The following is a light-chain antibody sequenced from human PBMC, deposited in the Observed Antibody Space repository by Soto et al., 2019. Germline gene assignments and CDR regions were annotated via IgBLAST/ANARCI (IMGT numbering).Light chain of an antibody. Sequence: EIVLTQSPATLSLSPGERATLSCRASQSVSSYLAWYQQKPGQAPRLLIYDASNRATGIPARFSGSGSGTDVTLTISSLEPEDVAVYYCQHRSNWPPYTFGQGTKLEIK. CDR1: QSVSSY. CDR3: QHRSNWPPYT. V-gene: IGKV3-11*01. J-gene: IGKJ2*01. CDR2: DAS.